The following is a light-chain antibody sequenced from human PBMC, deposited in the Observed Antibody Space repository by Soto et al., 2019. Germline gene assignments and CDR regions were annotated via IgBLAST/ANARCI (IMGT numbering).Light chain of an antibody. CDR3: QQRINWPQT. J-gene: IGKJ1*01. CDR1: QSVGTY. V-gene: IGKV3-11*01. CDR2: DAS. Sequence: EIVLTQSPATLSLSPGERATLSCRASQSVGTYLAWYQQKPGQAPRLLIYDASNRATGIPARFSGSGSGTDFTLTISSLEPEDFAVYYCQQRINWPQTFGQGTKVEIK.